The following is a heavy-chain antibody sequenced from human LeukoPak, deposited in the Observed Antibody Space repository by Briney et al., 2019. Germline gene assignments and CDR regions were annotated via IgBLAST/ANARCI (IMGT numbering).Heavy chain of an antibody. CDR2: IYDTGST. CDR1: GDSIRSNNYY. D-gene: IGHD3-3*01. V-gene: IGHV4-39*01. J-gene: IGHJ4*02. Sequence: MTSETLSLTCTVSGDSIRSNNYYWGWIRQPPGKGLEWDGSIYDTGSTFYNPSLKSRVIISVDTSKNQFSLKLSSVTAADTAVYYCQSRFLEWLLDYWGQGTLVTVSS. CDR3: QSRFLEWLLDY.